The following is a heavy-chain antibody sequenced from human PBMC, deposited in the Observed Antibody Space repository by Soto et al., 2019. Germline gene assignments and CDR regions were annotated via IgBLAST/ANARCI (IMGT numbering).Heavy chain of an antibody. Sequence: ASVKVSCKASGGTFSSYAISWLRQAPGQGLEWMGGIIPIFGTANYAQKFQGRVTITADESTSTAYMELSSLRSEDTAVYYCARDRRRAAAGPYYYYYGMDLWGQGTPVTVPS. CDR2: IIPIFGTA. CDR3: ARDRRRAAAGPYYYYYGMDL. V-gene: IGHV1-69*13. D-gene: IGHD6-13*01. J-gene: IGHJ6*02. CDR1: GGTFSSYA.